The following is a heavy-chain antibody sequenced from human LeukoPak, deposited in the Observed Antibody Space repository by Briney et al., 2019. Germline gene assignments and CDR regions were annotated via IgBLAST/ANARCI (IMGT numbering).Heavy chain of an antibody. J-gene: IGHJ4*02. D-gene: IGHD6-19*01. CDR3: ARTIREQWLTLDY. CDR1: GLTFSNYW. CDR2: IKQDGSAK. Sequence: GGSLRLSCAASGLTFSNYWMNWVRQAPGEGLEWAANIKQDGSAKYYVDSVKGRFTISRDNAKNSLYLQMNSLGAEDTAAYCCARTIREQWLTLDYWGQGTLVTVSS. V-gene: IGHV3-7*04.